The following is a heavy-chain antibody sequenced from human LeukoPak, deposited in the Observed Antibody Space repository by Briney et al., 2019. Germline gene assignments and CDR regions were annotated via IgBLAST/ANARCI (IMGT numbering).Heavy chain of an antibody. J-gene: IGHJ4*02. CDR2: IWYDGSNK. CDR1: GFTFSSYG. D-gene: IGHD2-2*01. V-gene: IGHV3-33*01. Sequence: PGRSLRLSCAASGFTFSSYGMHWVRQAPGKGLEWVAVIWYDGSNKYYADSVKGRFTISRDNSKNTLYLQMNSLRAEDTAVYYCAREFTIKGVRDLVVVPAALDYWGQGTLVTVSS. CDR3: AREFTIKGVRDLVVVPAALDY.